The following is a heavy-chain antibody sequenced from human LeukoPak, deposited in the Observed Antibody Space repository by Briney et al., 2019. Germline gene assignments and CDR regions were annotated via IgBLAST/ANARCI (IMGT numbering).Heavy chain of an antibody. D-gene: IGHD2-2*01. J-gene: IGHJ4*02. CDR1: GYSISSDYY. CDR2: IYHSGST. V-gene: IGHV4-38-2*02. Sequence: PSETLSLTCTVSGYSISSDYYWGWIRQPPGKGLEWIGSIYHSGSTYYNPSLKSRVTISVDTSKNQFSLKLSSVTAADTAVYYCARTYCSSTSCFMAYFDYWGQGTLVTVSS. CDR3: ARTYCSSTSCFMAYFDY.